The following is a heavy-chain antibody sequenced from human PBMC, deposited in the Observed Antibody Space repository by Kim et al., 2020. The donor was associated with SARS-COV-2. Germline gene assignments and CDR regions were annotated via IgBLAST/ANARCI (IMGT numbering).Heavy chain of an antibody. CDR3: ARDSPYSSSSPRFDY. J-gene: IGHJ4*02. CDR1: GGSISSGGYY. CDR2: IYYSGST. V-gene: IGHV4-31*03. D-gene: IGHD6-6*01. Sequence: SETLSLTCTVSGGSISSGGYYWSWIRQHPGKGLEWIGYIYYSGSTYYNPSLKSRVTISVDTSKNQFSLKLSSVTAADTAVYYCARDSPYSSSSPRFDYWGQGTLVTVSS.